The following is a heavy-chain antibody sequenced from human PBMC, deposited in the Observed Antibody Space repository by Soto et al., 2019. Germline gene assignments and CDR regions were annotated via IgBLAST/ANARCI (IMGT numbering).Heavy chain of an antibody. V-gene: IGHV1-46*01. CDR1: GYTFTSYY. Sequence: ASVKVSCKASGYTFTSYYMHWVRQAPGQGLEWMGIINPSGGSTSYAQKFQGRVTMTRDTSTSTVYMELSSLRSEDTAVYYCARDYYEFWSGYWTPSWMDVWGQGTTVTVSS. J-gene: IGHJ6*02. CDR2: INPSGGST. D-gene: IGHD3-3*01. CDR3: ARDYYEFWSGYWTPSWMDV.